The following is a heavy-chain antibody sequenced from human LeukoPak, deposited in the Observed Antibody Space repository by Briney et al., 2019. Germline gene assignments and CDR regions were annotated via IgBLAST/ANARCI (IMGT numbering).Heavy chain of an antibody. CDR3: ARDGYTAMVTFRLRYYYYYMDV. J-gene: IGHJ6*03. D-gene: IGHD5-18*01. CDR2: INWNGGST. CDR1: GFTFDDYG. V-gene: IGHV3-20*04. Sequence: GGSLRLSCAASGFTFDDYGMSWVRQAPGKGLEWVSGINWNGGSTGYANSVKGRFTISRDNSKNTLYLQMGSLRAEDMAVYYCARDGYTAMVTFRLRYYYYYMDVWGKGTTVTVSS.